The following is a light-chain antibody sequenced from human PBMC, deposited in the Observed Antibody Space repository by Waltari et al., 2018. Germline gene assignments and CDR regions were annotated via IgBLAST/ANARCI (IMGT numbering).Light chain of an antibody. CDR2: DNN. CDR1: RSNIQARSD. J-gene: IGLJ2*01. Sequence: QSLLTPPPSVSGATGQRGTIPCHRIRSNIQARSDIHSYQQLPGTAPKLLIYDNNNRPSGVPDRFSGSKSGTSASLAITGLQAEDEADYYCQSYDRSLSGSVFGGGTKLTVL. CDR3: QSYDRSLSGSV. V-gene: IGLV1-40*01.